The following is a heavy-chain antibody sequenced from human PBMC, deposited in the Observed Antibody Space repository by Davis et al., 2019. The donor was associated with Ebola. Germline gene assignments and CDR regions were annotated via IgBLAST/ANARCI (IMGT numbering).Heavy chain of an antibody. CDR2: ISSSSSYI. CDR3: ARQVWNFDNWFDP. Sequence: GESLKISCAASGFTLSSYSMNWVRQAPGKGLEWVSSISSSSSYIYYADSVKGRFTISRDNAKNSLYLQMNSLRAEDTAVYYCARQVWNFDNWFDPWGQRTLVTVSS. D-gene: IGHD1-7*01. V-gene: IGHV3-21*04. CDR1: GFTLSSYS. J-gene: IGHJ5*02.